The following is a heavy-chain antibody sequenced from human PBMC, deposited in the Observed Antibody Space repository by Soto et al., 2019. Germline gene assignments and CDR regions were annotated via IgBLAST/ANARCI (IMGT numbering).Heavy chain of an antibody. Sequence: GGSLRLSCVASGFSFSNYAMSWVRQAPGKGLQWVSGISESGGSTYYADSVKGRFTISRDNSKNTVFLQINSLRAEDTAVYYCATRNYFDRSGYYYYYFDYWGQGALVTVSS. V-gene: IGHV3-23*01. CDR2: ISESGGST. D-gene: IGHD3-22*01. CDR3: ATRNYFDRSGYYYYYFDY. CDR1: GFSFSNYA. J-gene: IGHJ4*02.